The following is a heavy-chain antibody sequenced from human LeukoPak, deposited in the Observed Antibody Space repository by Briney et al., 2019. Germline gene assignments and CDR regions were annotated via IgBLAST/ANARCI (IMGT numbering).Heavy chain of an antibody. Sequence: GGFLRPSCAASGFTFSSYAMSWVRQAPGKGLEWVSAITSSGGSTYHADSVKGRFTISRDNSKNTLYLQMNSLRDEDTAVYYCVKGSSSSRPYYFDYWGQGTLVTVSS. D-gene: IGHD2-2*01. CDR1: GFTFSSYA. V-gene: IGHV3-23*01. CDR2: ITSSGGST. J-gene: IGHJ4*02. CDR3: VKGSSSSRPYYFDY.